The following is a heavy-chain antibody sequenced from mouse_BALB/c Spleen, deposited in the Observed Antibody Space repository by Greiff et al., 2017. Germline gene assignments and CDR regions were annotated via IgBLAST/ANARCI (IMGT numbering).Heavy chain of an antibody. V-gene: IGHV3-2*02. CDR3: ARGALYDGGFDY. J-gene: IGHJ2*01. CDR2: ISYSGST. Sequence: EVKLQESGPGLVKPSQSLSLTCTVTGYSITSDYAWNWIRQFPGNKLEWMGYISYSGSTSYNPSLKSRISITRDTSKNQFFLQLNSVTTEDTATYYCARGALYDGGFDYWGQGTTLTVSS. CDR1: GYSITSDYA. D-gene: IGHD2-12*01.